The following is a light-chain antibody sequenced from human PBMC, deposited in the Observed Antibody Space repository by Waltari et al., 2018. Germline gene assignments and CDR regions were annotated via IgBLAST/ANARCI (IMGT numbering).Light chain of an antibody. CDR3: MQALQTPYT. Sequence: DIQMTQSPSSLSASVGDRVTITCRASQSISTFLNWYQQKEGRAPKLLIYAASTLQRGVPSRFSGSGSGTDFTLKISRVEAEDVGVYYCMQALQTPYTFGQGTKLEIK. J-gene: IGKJ2*01. CDR2: AAS. V-gene: IGKV1-39*01. CDR1: QSISTF.